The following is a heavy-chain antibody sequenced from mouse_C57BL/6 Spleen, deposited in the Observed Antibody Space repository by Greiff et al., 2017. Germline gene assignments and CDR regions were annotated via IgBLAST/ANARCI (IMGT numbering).Heavy chain of an antibody. CDR1: GYTFTTYP. CDR3: SRGGYYYDGGYAMDD. CDR2: FNPYNDDT. V-gene: IGHV1-47*01. D-gene: IGHD1-1*01. Sequence: QVQLQQSGAELVKPGASVKLSCKASGYTFTTYPIEWMKQNHGKSLEWIGYFNPYNDDTTYNDKFKGKATLTVEKSSSTVYLELSRLTSYDAAVYYCSRGGYYYDGGYAMDDWGQGTSVTVSS. J-gene: IGHJ4*01.